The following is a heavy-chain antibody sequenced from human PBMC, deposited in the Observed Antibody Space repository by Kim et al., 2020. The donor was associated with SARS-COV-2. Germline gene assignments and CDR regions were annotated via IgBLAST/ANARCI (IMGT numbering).Heavy chain of an antibody. V-gene: IGHV3-30*04. D-gene: IGHD3-16*01. J-gene: IGHJ4*01. CDR2: TSSDGSII. CDR3: AREGYASGPMGDFDF. Sequence: GGSLRLSCLASGFTFSSYAMSWIRQAPGKGPEWVAVTSSDGSIIYYADSVNGRFTISRANSSNTLYLDMDSLSAQDTAIYYCAREGYASGPMGDFDFWC. CDR1: GFTFSSYA.